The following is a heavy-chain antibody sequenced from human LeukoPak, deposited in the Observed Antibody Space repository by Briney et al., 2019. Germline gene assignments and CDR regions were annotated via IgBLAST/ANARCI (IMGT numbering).Heavy chain of an antibody. V-gene: IGHV3-23*01. D-gene: IGHD6-19*01. CDR1: GYTFSNYA. Sequence: PGGSLRLSCAASGYTFSNYAMSWGRQAPREGPEWVSAVIVRGDTTYYADSVKGRVTISRDNSKNTLYLQMNSLGAEERAVYYSAKDLRAVAGRGPFDYWGQGTLVTVSS. J-gene: IGHJ4*02. CDR2: VIVRGDTT. CDR3: AKDLRAVAGRGPFDY.